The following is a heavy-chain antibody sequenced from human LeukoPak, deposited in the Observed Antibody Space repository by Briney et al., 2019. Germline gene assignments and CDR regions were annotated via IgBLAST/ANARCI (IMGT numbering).Heavy chain of an antibody. CDR2: IIPIFGTA. Sequence: ASVKVSCKASGGTFSSYAISWVRQAPGQGLEWMGGIIPIFGTANYAQKFQGRVTITADESTSTAYMELSSLRSEDTAVYYCARSNDYSNEVVPYYFDYWGQGTLVTVSS. V-gene: IGHV1-69*01. CDR1: GGTFSSYA. CDR3: ARSNDYSNEVVPYYFDY. D-gene: IGHD4-11*01. J-gene: IGHJ4*02.